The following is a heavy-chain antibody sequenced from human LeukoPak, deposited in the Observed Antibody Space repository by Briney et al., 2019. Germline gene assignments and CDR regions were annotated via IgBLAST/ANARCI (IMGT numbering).Heavy chain of an antibody. CDR2: IIPIFGTA. D-gene: IGHD4-23*01. V-gene: IGHV1-69*01. Sequence: SVKVSRKASGGTFSSYAISWVRQAPGQGLEWMGGIIPIFGTANYAQKFQGRVTITADESTSTAYMELSSLRAEDTAVYYCELGGISGVGYYYDYMDVWGKGTTVTVSS. CDR1: GGTFSSYA. CDR3: ELGGISGVGYYYDYMDV. J-gene: IGHJ6*03.